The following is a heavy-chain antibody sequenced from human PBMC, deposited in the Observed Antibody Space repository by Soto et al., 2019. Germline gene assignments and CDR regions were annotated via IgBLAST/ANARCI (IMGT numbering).Heavy chain of an antibody. CDR2: ISTNSAYI. J-gene: IGHJ5*02. D-gene: IGHD1-26*01. CDR3: ATGRGWEP. Sequence: GGSLRLSCATSGFSFDIYQMNWVRQAPGKGLEWVASISTNSAYIFYADSVKGRFTISRDNAKNSLYLQMNNLRVDDTGTYYSATGRGWEPWGPGTLVTVSS. V-gene: IGHV3-21*03. CDR1: GFSFDIYQ.